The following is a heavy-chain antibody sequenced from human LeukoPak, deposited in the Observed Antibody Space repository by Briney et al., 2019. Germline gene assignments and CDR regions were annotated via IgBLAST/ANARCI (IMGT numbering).Heavy chain of an antibody. Sequence: ASVNVSCKASGYTFTSYYMHWVRQAPGQGLEWMGIINPSGGSTSYAQKFQGRVTMTRDTSTSTVYMELSSLRSEDTAVYYCARGGAGVQLAFYGYFDYWGQGTLVTVSS. CDR1: GYTFTSYY. V-gene: IGHV1-46*01. D-gene: IGHD2/OR15-2a*01. CDR2: INPSGGST. CDR3: ARGGAGVQLAFYGYFDY. J-gene: IGHJ4*02.